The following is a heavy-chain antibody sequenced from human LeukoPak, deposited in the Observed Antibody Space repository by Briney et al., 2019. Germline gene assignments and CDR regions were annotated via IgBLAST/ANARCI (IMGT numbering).Heavy chain of an antibody. V-gene: IGHV3-64D*06. Sequence: PGGSLRLSCSASGFTFSNFAMHWVRQAPGTGLEYVSAISRNGDNTYYAASVKGRFTISRDNSKNTLYLQMNSVRVEDTAIYYCASGYSYGSFDYWGQGTLVTVSS. CDR2: ISRNGDNT. CDR1: GFTFSNFA. J-gene: IGHJ4*02. CDR3: ASGYSYGSFDY. D-gene: IGHD5-18*01.